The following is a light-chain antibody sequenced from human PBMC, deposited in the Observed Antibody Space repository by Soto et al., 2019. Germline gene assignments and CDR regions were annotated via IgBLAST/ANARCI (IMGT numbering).Light chain of an antibody. Sequence: QSALTPPASVSGSPGRSITISCTGTSSDVGGYNYVSWYQQHPGKAPKLMIYEVSNRPSGVSTRFSGSKSGNTASLTISGLQAEDEADYYCSSYTSSSTYVFGTGTKVTVL. CDR1: SSDVGGYNY. V-gene: IGLV2-14*01. CDR3: SSYTSSSTYV. CDR2: EVS. J-gene: IGLJ1*01.